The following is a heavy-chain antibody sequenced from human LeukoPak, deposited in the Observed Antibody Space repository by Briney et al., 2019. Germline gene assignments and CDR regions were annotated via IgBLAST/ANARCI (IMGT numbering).Heavy chain of an antibody. Sequence: GESLKISCKGPGYTFSSYWIGWVRQMPGKGLEWLGIIYPGDSDTRYSPSFQARVTFSADKSIGRSYLQWSSLKASDTAMYYRARLHDNSCYYSRNYYYYMDVWGKGTTVTVPS. CDR3: ARLHDNSCYYSRNYYYYMDV. J-gene: IGHJ6*03. D-gene: IGHD3-22*01. CDR1: GYTFSSYW. V-gene: IGHV5-51*01. CDR2: IYPGDSDT.